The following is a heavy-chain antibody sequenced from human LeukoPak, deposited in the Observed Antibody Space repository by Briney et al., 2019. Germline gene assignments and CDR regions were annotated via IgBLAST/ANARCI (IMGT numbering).Heavy chain of an antibody. J-gene: IGHJ4*02. Sequence: GGSLRLSCTASGSSFGSYGMHWVRQAPVKGLQWISYISVSSSTINYADSVRGRFTTSRDNAKNSLFLQLTSLRAEDTGFYYCARGGYYYDAYDSVDYCGQGTLVTVSS. CDR3: ARGGYYYDAYDSVDY. D-gene: IGHD3-22*01. CDR1: GSSFGSYG. CDR2: ISVSSSTI. V-gene: IGHV3-48*01.